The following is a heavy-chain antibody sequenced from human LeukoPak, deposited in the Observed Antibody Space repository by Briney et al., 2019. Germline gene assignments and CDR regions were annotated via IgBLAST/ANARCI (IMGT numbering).Heavy chain of an antibody. CDR2: ITWDSTNT. CDR3: AKDVSFRRGHNFDASDI. Sequence: GGSLRLSCTASGFKFADAPMHWVRQSPGKGLEWLALITWDSTNTYYADSVKGRFTISRDDSRNTLYLQMNSLRSDDTALYYCAKDVSFRRGHNFDASDIWGLGTLVTVSS. J-gene: IGHJ3*02. D-gene: IGHD5-24*01. V-gene: IGHV3-43*01. CDR1: GFKFADAP.